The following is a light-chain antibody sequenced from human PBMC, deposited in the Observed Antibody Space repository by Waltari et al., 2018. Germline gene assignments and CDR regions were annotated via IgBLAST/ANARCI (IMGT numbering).Light chain of an antibody. Sequence: EIVLAQSPGTPSLSLGEKATPSCRASQSVSRALAWYQQKPGQAPRLLIYDASTRATGIPDRFSGSGSGTDFSLTISRLEPDYFAVYYCQHYVRLPATFGQGTTVEI. CDR3: QHYVRLPAT. V-gene: IGKV3-20*01. J-gene: IGKJ1*01. CDR1: QSVSRA. CDR2: DAS.